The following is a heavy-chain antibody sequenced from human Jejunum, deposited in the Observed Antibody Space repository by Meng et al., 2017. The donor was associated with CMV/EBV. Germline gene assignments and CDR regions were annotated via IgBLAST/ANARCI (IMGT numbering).Heavy chain of an antibody. CDR1: GASISRYY. J-gene: IGHJ6*02. D-gene: IGHD1-1*01. Sequence: GASISRYYWSWIRQTPGTGLEWIGCIYYSGSPNSNPSLESRITISVDTSKNQFSLRVYSVTAADTAVYYCAKFSATGAYYYGMDVWGQGTTVTVSS. V-gene: IGHV4-59*01. CDR3: AKFSATGAYYYGMDV. CDR2: IYYSGSP.